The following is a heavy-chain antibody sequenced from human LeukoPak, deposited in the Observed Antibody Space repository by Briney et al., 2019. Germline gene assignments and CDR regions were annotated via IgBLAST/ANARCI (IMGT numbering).Heavy chain of an antibody. D-gene: IGHD3-22*01. CDR2: RYETGST. CDR1: DDSITKSAFY. J-gene: IGHJ4*02. CDR3: ARHYGLNYYDSTALEY. Sequence: SETLSLTCSISDDSITKSAFYWGWIRQPPGKGLEWIGSRYETGSTFQNPSLKSRVTISVDTSMNQFSLNLTSVTAADTAVYFCARHYGLNYYDSTALEYWGQGILVTVSS. V-gene: IGHV4-39*01.